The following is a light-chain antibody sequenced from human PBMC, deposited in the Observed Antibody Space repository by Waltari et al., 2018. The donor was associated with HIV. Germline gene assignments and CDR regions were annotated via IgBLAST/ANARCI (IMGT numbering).Light chain of an antibody. V-gene: IGLV1-44*01. CDR2: TNN. Sequence: QSVLTQSPSASGTPGQRVTISCSGSSSNIGSNAVDWYQHLPGTAPKLLSHTNNQRPSGIPDRFSGSKAGPSASLASSGLQSEDESDYYCAAWDDSLNGYVFGSGTKVTVL. J-gene: IGLJ1*01. CDR1: SSNIGSNA. CDR3: AAWDDSLNGYV.